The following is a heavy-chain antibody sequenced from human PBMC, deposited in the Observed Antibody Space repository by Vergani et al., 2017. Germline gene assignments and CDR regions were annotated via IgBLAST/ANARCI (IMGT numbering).Heavy chain of an antibody. D-gene: IGHD3-10*01. Sequence: EVQLVESGGGLVQPGRSLRLSCAASGFTFDDYAMHWVRQAPGKGLEWVSLISWDGGSTYYADSVKGRFTISRDNSKNSLYLQMNSLRAEDTALYYCAKDSGSGSYIYYYYYMDVWGKGTTVTVSS. V-gene: IGHV3-43D*03. CDR3: AKDSGSGSYIYYYYYMDV. J-gene: IGHJ6*03. CDR2: ISWDGGST. CDR1: GFTFDDYA.